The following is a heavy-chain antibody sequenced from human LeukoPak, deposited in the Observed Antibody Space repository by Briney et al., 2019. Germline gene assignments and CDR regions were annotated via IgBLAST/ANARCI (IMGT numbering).Heavy chain of an antibody. CDR1: GFTFSSYG. Sequence: GGSLRLSCAASGFTFSSYGMHWVRQAPGKGLEWVAVIWYDGSNKYYADSVKGRFTISRDNSKNTLYLQMNSLRAEDTAVYYCAREPPGSSRQYYYYSMDVWGQGTTVTVSS. D-gene: IGHD2-15*01. CDR3: AREPPGSSRQYYYYSMDV. J-gene: IGHJ6*02. V-gene: IGHV3-33*01. CDR2: IWYDGSNK.